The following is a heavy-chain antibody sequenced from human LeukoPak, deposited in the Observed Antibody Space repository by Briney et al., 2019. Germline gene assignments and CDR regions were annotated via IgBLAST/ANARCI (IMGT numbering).Heavy chain of an antibody. V-gene: IGHV4-34*01. CDR2: INLSGST. CDR1: GGSFSGYY. J-gene: IGHJ4*02. CDR3: ARGSIAARLAY. Sequence: SETLSLTCAVYGGSFSGYYWTWIRQPPGKRLEWIGEINLSGSTSYNPSLKSRVTISVDTSKNQSSLKLSSVTAADTAVYYCARGSIAARLAYWGQGTLVTVSS. D-gene: IGHD6-6*01.